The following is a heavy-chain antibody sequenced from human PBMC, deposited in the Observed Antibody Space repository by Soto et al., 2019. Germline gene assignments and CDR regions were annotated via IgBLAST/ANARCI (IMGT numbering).Heavy chain of an antibody. V-gene: IGHV3-30*18. Sequence: PGGSLRLSCAASGFTFRSYDIHWVRQAPGKGLEWVAVISFDGSNKDYADSVKGRFTISRDNSKNTLYLQMDSLRPDDTAVYYYVNGSGTPAVGRGSAVPYSGQGTLVTFSS. CDR3: VNGSGTPAVGRGSAVPY. CDR1: GFTFRSYD. J-gene: IGHJ4*02. CDR2: ISFDGSNK. D-gene: IGHD6-13*01.